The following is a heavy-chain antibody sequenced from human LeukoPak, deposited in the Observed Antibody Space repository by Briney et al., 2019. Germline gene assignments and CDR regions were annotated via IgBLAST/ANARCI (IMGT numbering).Heavy chain of an antibody. Sequence: PSETLSLTCTVSGGSISSYYWGWIRQPPGKGLEWIGSIYYSGSTYYNPSLKSRVTISVDTSKNQFSLKLSSVTAADTAVYYCARGSLGDILTGYYNIFPALDYWGQGTLVTVSS. CDR1: GGSISSYY. J-gene: IGHJ4*02. CDR2: IYYSGST. V-gene: IGHV4-39*07. D-gene: IGHD3-9*01. CDR3: ARGSLGDILTGYYNIFPALDY.